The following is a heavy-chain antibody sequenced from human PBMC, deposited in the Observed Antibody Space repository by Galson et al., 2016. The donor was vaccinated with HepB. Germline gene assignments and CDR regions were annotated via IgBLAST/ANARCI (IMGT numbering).Heavy chain of an antibody. D-gene: IGHD6-13*01. CDR3: AREIPELRSTSSSTSYSGWFDP. CDR1: GGSISSGGYY. J-gene: IGHJ5*02. V-gene: IGHV4-31*03. CDR2: IYYSGTT. Sequence: TLSLTCTVSGGSISSGGYYWSWIRQHPGKGLEWIGYIYYSGTTYYNPSLKSRVTISVDTSKNQFSLKLSSVTAADTAVYYCAREIPELRSTSSSTSYSGWFDPWGQGTLVTVSS.